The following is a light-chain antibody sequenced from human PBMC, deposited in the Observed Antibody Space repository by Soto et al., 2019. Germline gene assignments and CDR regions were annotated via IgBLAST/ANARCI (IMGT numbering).Light chain of an antibody. V-gene: IGKV1-39*01. J-gene: IGKJ1*01. CDR2: GAS. CDR1: ENIIQY. Sequence: DIQMTQSPSSLSASLGDRVTITCRASENIIQYLNWYQQKPGKVPRLLVYGASHLETGVPSRFSASGFGTEFTLTISGLQSEDFATYYCQHSYTAPWTFGQGTKV. CDR3: QHSYTAPWT.